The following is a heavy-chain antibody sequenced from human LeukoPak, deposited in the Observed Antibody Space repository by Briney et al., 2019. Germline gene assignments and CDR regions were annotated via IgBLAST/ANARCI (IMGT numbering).Heavy chain of an antibody. CDR2: IRSNGATA. CDR1: GFSFSDNY. D-gene: IGHD1-1*01. J-gene: IGHJ4*02. Sequence: GGSLRLSCAASGFSFSDNYMSWIRQAPGKGLEWVSTIRSNGATAYNADSVKGRFTISRDNSKNTVYLQMNSLRVEDTAIYYCARGQEFDDGVFDSWGQGTLVTVSS. CDR3: ARGQEFDDGVFDS. V-gene: IGHV3-23*01.